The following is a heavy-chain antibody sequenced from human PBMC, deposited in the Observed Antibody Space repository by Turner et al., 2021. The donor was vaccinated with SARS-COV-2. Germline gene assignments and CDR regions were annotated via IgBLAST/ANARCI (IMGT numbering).Heavy chain of an antibody. Sequence: EVQLVESGGGLVQPGGSLRLSCAASGFTFSSYWMSWVRQGQGKGLEWVANIKQDGSEKYYVDSVKGRFTISRDNAKKSLYLQMNSLRAEDTAVYYCARDSSSWNSNWFDPWGQGTLVTVSS. CDR3: ARDSSSWNSNWFDP. D-gene: IGHD6-13*01. CDR1: GFTFSSYW. V-gene: IGHV3-7*01. CDR2: IKQDGSEK. J-gene: IGHJ5*02.